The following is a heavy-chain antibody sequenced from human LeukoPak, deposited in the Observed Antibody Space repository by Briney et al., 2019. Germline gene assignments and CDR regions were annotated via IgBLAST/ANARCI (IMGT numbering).Heavy chain of an antibody. CDR1: GFTFSSYE. CDR2: ISSSGSTI. D-gene: IGHD4/OR15-4a*01. J-gene: IGHJ4*02. Sequence: GGSLRLSCSASGFTFSSYEMNWVRQAPGKGLQWVSYISSSGSTIYYADSVKGRFTISRDNAKNSLYLQMNSLRAEDTAVYYCARSNFLYYFDYWGQGTLVTVSS. CDR3: ARSNFLYYFDY. V-gene: IGHV3-48*03.